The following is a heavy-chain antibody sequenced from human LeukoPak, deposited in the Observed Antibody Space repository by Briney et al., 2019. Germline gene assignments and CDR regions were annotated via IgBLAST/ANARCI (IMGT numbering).Heavy chain of an antibody. V-gene: IGHV1-2*02. CDR1: GYTFTGYY. J-gene: IGHJ4*02. CDR2: INPNSGGT. CDR3: ARGGAGDSGSYLPYFDY. D-gene: IGHD1-26*01. Sequence: ASVKVSCKASGYTFTGYYMHWVRQAPGQGLEWMGWINPNSGGTNHAEKFQGRVTMTRDTSISTAYMEVSRLRSDDTAVYYCARGGAGDSGSYLPYFDYWGQGTLVTVSS.